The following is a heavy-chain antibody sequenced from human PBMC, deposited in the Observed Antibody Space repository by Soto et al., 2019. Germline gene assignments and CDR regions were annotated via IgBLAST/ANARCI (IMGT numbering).Heavy chain of an antibody. CDR3: ASCTSCYPGYYYYGMDV. J-gene: IGHJ6*02. CDR1: GGTFSSYA. CDR2: IIPIFGTA. Sequence: SVKVSCKASGGTFSSYAISWVRQAPGQGLEWMGGIIPIFGTANYAQKFQGRVTITADESTSTAYMELSSLRSEDTAVYYCASCTSCYPGYYYYGMDVWGPGTKDTVSS. V-gene: IGHV1-69*13. D-gene: IGHD2-2*01.